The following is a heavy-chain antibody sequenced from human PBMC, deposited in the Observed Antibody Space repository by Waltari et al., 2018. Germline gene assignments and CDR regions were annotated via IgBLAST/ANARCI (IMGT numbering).Heavy chain of an antibody. CDR1: GFTFSNYG. J-gene: IGHJ4*02. CDR3: AKSTGSYYEVFDY. V-gene: IGHV3-23*04. CDR2: ISGSGGTT. Sequence: EVRLVESGGGLVQPGGSLTLSCAAAGFTFSNYGMSWVGQAQGKGLECVSTISGSGGTTFYADSVKGRFTMSKDNSKNTLFLQMNSLRFDDTAEYYCAKSTGSYYEVFDYWGRGTLVTVSS. D-gene: IGHD1-26*01.